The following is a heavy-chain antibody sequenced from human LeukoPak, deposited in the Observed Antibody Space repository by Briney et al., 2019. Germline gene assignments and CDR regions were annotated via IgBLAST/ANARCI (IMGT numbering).Heavy chain of an antibody. D-gene: IGHD2-2*01. CDR3: ARHPFGYCSGTSRPYYFDY. J-gene: IGHJ4*02. V-gene: IGHV3-21*04. CDR2: ISSSSSYI. CDR1: GFTFSSYS. Sequence: PGGSLRLSCAASGFTFSSYSMNWVRQAPGKGLEWVSSISSSSSYIYYADSVKGRFTISRDNSKNTLHLQISSLRAEDTAVYYCARHPFGYCSGTSRPYYFDYWGQGTLVTVSS.